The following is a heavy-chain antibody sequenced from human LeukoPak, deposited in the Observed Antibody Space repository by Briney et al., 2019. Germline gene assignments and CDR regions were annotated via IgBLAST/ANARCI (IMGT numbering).Heavy chain of an antibody. Sequence: ASVKVSCTASGYTFTGYYMHWVRQAPGQGLEWMGWINPNSGGTNYAQKVQGRVTMTRDTSISTAYMELSRLRSDDTAVYYCARDRGCFGSPLGGDFDFWGQGTLVTVSS. CDR3: ARDRGCFGSPLGGDFDF. D-gene: IGHD3-10*01. V-gene: IGHV1-2*02. CDR2: INPNSGGT. J-gene: IGHJ4*02. CDR1: GYTFTGYY.